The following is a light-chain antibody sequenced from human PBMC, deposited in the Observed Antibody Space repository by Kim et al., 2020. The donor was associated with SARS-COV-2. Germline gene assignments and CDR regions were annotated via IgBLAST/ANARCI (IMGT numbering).Light chain of an antibody. V-gene: IGKV3-15*01. CDR2: GAS. CDR3: KKYNYWPPAYT. Sequence: EIVMTQFPATLSVSPGERATLSCRASQSVSSNLAWYQQKPGQAPRLLIYGASTRATGIPARFSGSGSGTEFTLTISSLQSEDFAVYYCKKYNYWPPAYTFGQGTKLEI. J-gene: IGKJ2*01. CDR1: QSVSSN.